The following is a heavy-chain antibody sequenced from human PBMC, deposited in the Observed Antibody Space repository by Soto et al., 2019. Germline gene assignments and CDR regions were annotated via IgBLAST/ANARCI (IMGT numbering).Heavy chain of an antibody. CDR2: VSPPFRTS. J-gene: IGHJ6*02. V-gene: IGHV1-69*01. D-gene: IGHD3-10*01. CDR3: ARVLYYGSGSYSPYGMDV. CDR1: GVSFNNNG. Sequence: QVPLGQSGAEVKKPGSSVKLSCKTSGVSFNNNGIGWVRQAPGHGLEWMGGVSPPFRTSNYARKFQGRISITADASTGTVNMELSSLTSEDTAQYYCARVLYYGSGSYSPYGMDVWGQGTTVTVSS.